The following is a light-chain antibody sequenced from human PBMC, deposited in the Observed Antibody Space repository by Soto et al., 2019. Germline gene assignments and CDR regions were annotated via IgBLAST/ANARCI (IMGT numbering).Light chain of an antibody. V-gene: IGKV1-39*01. CDR1: QSIANY. J-gene: IGKJ5*01. CDR2: AAS. CDR3: QQYYSYPIT. Sequence: DIQMTQTPSSLSASVGDRFTMTCLSSQSIANYLNWYQQKPGKAPKVLIYAASTLQSGVPSRFSGSGSGTDFTLTISCLQSEDFATYYCQQYYSYPITFGQGTRLEV.